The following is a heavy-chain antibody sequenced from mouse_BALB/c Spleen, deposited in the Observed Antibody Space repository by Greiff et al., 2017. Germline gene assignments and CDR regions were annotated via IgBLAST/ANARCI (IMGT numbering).Heavy chain of an antibody. CDR2: ISSGGSYT. CDR1: GFTFSSYA. V-gene: IGHV5-9-4*01. Sequence: EVQGVESGGGLVKPGGSLKLSCAASGFTFSSYAMSWVRQSPEKRLEWVAEISSGGSYTYYPDTVTGRFTISRDNAKNTLYLEMSSLRSEDTAMYYCARKDGNLYAMDYWGQGTSVTVSS. D-gene: IGHD2-1*01. CDR3: ARKDGNLYAMDY. J-gene: IGHJ4*01.